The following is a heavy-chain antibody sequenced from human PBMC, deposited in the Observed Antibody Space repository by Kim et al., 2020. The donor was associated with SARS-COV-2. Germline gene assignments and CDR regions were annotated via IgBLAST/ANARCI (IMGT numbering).Heavy chain of an antibody. CDR1: GFTVSSNY. CDR2: IYSGGST. CDR3: ARTLGSYGSGSRYYFDY. V-gene: IGHV3-66*01. D-gene: IGHD3-10*01. J-gene: IGHJ4*02. Sequence: GGSLRLSCAASGFTVSSNYMSWVRQAPGKGLEWVSVIYSGGSTYYADSVKGRFTISRDNSKNTLYLQMNSLRAEDTAVYYCARTLGSYGSGSRYYFDYWGQGTLVTVSS.